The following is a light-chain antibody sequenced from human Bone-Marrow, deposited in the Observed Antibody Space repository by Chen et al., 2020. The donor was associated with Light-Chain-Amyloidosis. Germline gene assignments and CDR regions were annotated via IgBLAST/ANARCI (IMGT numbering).Light chain of an antibody. Sequence: DIVMTQSPDSLAVSLGERATINCKSSQSVLYSSNNKNYLAWYQQKPGQPPKLLIYWASTRESGVPDRFSGSGYGTDFTHTISSLQAEDDAVYYCQQYYSTPYTFGQGTKQENK. J-gene: IGKJ2*01. CDR1: QSVLYSSNNKNY. V-gene: IGKV4-1*01. CDR2: WAS. CDR3: QQYYSTPYT.